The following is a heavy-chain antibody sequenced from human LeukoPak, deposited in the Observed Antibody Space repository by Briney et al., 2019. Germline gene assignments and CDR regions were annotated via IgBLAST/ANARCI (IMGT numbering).Heavy chain of an antibody. V-gene: IGHV3-21*01. Sequence: GGSLRLSCAASGFTFSSYSMNWVRQAPGKGLEWVSSISSSSSYIYYADSVKGRFTISRDNAKNSLYLQMNSLRAEDTAVYYCARGDDYYDSSGYYPGHAFDIWGQGTMVTVSS. CDR2: ISSSSSYI. D-gene: IGHD3-22*01. J-gene: IGHJ3*02. CDR1: GFTFSSYS. CDR3: ARGDDYYDSSGYYPGHAFDI.